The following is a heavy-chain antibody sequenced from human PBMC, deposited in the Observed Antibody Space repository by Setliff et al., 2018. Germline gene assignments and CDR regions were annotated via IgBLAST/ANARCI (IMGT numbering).Heavy chain of an antibody. CDR1: GYSFSTYA. CDR3: ATLWGGMDV. CDR2: ISAYNGNT. Sequence: ASVKVSCKASGYSFSTYAMHWVRQAPGQRLEWMGWISAYNGNTNYAQKLQGRVTMTTDTSTSTAYMELSSLRSEDTAVYYCATLWGGMDVWGQGTTVTVSS. V-gene: IGHV1-18*01. D-gene: IGHD3-16*01. J-gene: IGHJ6*02.